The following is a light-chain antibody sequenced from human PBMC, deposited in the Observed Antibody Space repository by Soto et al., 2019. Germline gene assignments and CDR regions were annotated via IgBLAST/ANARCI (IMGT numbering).Light chain of an antibody. V-gene: IGKV3-11*01. CDR3: QQRSNWPTLT. CDR2: DAS. CDR1: QSVSSY. J-gene: IGKJ1*01. Sequence: EIVLTQSPATLSLSPGERATLSCMASQSVSSYLAWYQQKPGQAPRLLIYDASNRATGIPARFSGSGSGTDFTLTISSLEPEDFAVYYCQQRSNWPTLTFGQGAKVEIK.